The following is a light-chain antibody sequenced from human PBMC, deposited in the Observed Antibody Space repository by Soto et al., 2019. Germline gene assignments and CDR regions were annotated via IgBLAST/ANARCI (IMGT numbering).Light chain of an antibody. V-gene: IGLV2-11*01. J-gene: IGLJ1*01. CDR3: CSYAGSYIYV. CDR2: DVS. CDR1: SSDVGGYNY. Sequence: QSALTQPRSVSGSPGQSVTISCTGTSSDVGGYNYVSWYQQHPGKAPKLMIYDVSKRPSGVPDRFSGSKSGNTASLTISGLHAEDEADYYCCSYAGSYIYVFGTGTKLTV.